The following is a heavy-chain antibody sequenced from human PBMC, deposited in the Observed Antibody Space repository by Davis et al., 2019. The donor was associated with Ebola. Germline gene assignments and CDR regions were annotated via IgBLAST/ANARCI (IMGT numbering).Heavy chain of an antibody. V-gene: IGHV3-74*01. J-gene: IGHJ4*02. CDR1: GFTFSGYW. CDR3: ARDAVVPARGFFDY. CDR2: IHRDGSPT. Sequence: GESLKISCVASGFTFSGYWMHWVRQAPGKGLVWVSRIHRDGSPTNYADSVKGRFIISRDNSKNTLSLQMNSLRFEDTAVYYCARDAVVPARGFFDYWGQGALVTVSS. D-gene: IGHD2-2*01.